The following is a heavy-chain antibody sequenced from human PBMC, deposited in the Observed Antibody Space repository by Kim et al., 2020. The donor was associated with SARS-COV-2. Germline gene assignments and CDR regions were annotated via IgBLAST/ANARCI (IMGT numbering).Heavy chain of an antibody. D-gene: IGHD3-10*01. CDR1: GFTVSSNY. V-gene: IGHV3-53*04. Sequence: GGSLRLSCAASGFTVSSNYMSWVRQAPGKGLEWVSVIYSGGSTYYADSVKGRFTISRHNSKNTLYLQMNSLRAEDTAVYYCARDSPYGSGSEYYYYGMDVWGQGTTVTVSS. CDR3: ARDSPYGSGSEYYYYGMDV. J-gene: IGHJ6*02. CDR2: IYSGGST.